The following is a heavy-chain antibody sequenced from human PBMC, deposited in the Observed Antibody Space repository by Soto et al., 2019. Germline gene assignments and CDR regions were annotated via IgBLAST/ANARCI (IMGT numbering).Heavy chain of an antibody. D-gene: IGHD3-10*01. Sequence: GASVKVSCKASGYTFTSYGISWVRQAPGQGLEWMGWISAYNGNTNYAQKLQGRVTMTTDTSTSTAYMELRSLRSDDTAVYYCARDVSQSQYGSGSYYNVVPNFDYWGQGTLVTVSS. CDR2: ISAYNGNT. J-gene: IGHJ4*02. CDR3: ARDVSQSQYGSGSYYNVVPNFDY. V-gene: IGHV1-18*01. CDR1: GYTFTSYG.